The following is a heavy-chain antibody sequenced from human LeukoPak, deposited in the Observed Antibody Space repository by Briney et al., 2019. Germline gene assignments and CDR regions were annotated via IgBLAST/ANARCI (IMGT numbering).Heavy chain of an antibody. CDR1: GDSASSNSAA. Sequence: SQTLSLTCAISGDSASSNSAAWNWIRQSPSRGLEWLGRTYYRPKWYNDYAVSVKSRITINPDTSKNQFSLQLNSVTPEDTAVYYCASYYDILTGYFPWAFDIWGQGTMVAVSS. CDR3: ASYYDILTGYFPWAFDI. V-gene: IGHV6-1*01. CDR2: TYYRPKWYN. J-gene: IGHJ3*02. D-gene: IGHD3-9*01.